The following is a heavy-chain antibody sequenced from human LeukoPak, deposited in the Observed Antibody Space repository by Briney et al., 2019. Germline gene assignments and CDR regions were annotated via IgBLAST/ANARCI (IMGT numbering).Heavy chain of an antibody. CDR3: ARGEYNWSYFDY. V-gene: IGHV1-2*02. CDR1: GYTFTSYY. CDR2: INPNSGGT. J-gene: IGHJ4*02. D-gene: IGHD1-20*01. Sequence: ASVKVSCRASGYTFTSYYMHWVRQAPGQGLEWMGWINPNSGGTNYAQKFQGRVTMTRDTSISTAYMELSRLRSDDTAVYYCARGEYNWSYFDYWGQGTLVTVSS.